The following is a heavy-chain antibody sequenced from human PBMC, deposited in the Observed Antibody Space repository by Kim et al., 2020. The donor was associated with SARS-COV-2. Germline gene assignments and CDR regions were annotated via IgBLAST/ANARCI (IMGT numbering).Heavy chain of an antibody. CDR2: IKQDGSEK. J-gene: IGHJ4*02. V-gene: IGHV3-7*01. CDR1: GFTFSSYW. Sequence: GGSLRLSCAASGFTFSSYWMSWVRQAPGKGLEWVANIKQDGSEKYYVDSVKGRFTISRDNAKNSLYLQMNSLRAEDTAVYYCARDGIYGDYVNDYWGQGTLVTVSS. CDR3: ARDGIYGDYVNDY. D-gene: IGHD4-17*01.